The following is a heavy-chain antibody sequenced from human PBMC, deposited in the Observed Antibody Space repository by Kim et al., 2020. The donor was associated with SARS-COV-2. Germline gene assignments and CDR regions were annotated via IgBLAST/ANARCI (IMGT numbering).Heavy chain of an antibody. CDR3: SRNGILWFGELGVFDI. CDR2: ISGSGGST. V-gene: IGHV3-23*01. CDR1: GFTFSSYA. D-gene: IGHD3-10*01. Sequence: GGSLRLSCAASGFTFSSYAMSWVRQAPGKGLEWVSAISGSGGSTYYADSVKGRFTISRYNSKNTLYLQMNSLRAEDTAVYYCSRNGILWFGELGVFDIWGQGTMVTVSS. J-gene: IGHJ3*02.